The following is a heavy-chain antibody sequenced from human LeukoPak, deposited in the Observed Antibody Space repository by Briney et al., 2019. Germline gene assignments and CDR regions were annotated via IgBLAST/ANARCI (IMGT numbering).Heavy chain of an antibody. D-gene: IGHD6-13*01. Sequence: SETLSLTCTVSGGSISSHYWSWIRQPPGKGLEWIGYIYYSGSTNYNPSLKSRVTISVDTSKDQFSLKLSSVTAADTAVYYCARLGIAAAGRGLDYWGQEPWSPSPQ. CDR2: IYYSGST. V-gene: IGHV4-59*11. CDR3: ARLGIAAAGRGLDY. CDR1: GGSISSHY. J-gene: IGHJ4*01.